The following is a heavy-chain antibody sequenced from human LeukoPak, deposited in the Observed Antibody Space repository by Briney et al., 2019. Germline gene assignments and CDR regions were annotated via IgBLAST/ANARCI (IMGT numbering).Heavy chain of an antibody. V-gene: IGHV1-2*02. CDR2: IYPNSGDT. Sequence: ASVKVSCKASGYTFTDYYIHWVRQAPGQGLEWMGLIYPNSGDTNSAHKFQGRVTMTRDTSITTAYMELTRLTSDDTAVYYCASISHVWSGYYTEHFDYWGQGTLVTVSS. CDR1: GYTFTDYY. J-gene: IGHJ4*02. D-gene: IGHD3-3*02. CDR3: ASISHVWSGYYTEHFDY.